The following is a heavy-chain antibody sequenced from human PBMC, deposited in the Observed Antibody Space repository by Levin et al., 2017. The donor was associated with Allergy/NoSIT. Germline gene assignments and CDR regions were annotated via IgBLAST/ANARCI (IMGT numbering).Heavy chain of an antibody. Sequence: GGSLRLSCAASGFTFSSYAMHWVRQAPGKGLEWVAVISYDGSNKYYADSVKGRFTISRDNSKNTLYLQMNSLRAEDTAVYYCARTLLSSWYRDYYYYGMDVWGQGTTVTVSS. CDR3: ARTLLSSWYRDYYYYGMDV. CDR2: ISYDGSNK. CDR1: GFTFSSYA. D-gene: IGHD6-13*01. J-gene: IGHJ6*02. V-gene: IGHV3-30*04.